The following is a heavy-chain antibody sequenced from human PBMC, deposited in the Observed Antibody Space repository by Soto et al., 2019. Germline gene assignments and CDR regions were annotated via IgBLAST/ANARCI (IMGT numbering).Heavy chain of an antibody. Sequence: GESQRIRCKASGGSLANHWSGWMLQMPGKGLEWMGIIYPGDSDSRYSPSFRGQVTISADKSISTAYLQWSSLKASDTAMYYCARLLPAAVGPTCDYWGQGTLVTV. J-gene: IGHJ4*02. CDR2: IYPGDSDS. CDR1: GGSLANHW. D-gene: IGHD6-25*01. CDR3: ARLLPAAVGPTCDY. V-gene: IGHV5-51*01.